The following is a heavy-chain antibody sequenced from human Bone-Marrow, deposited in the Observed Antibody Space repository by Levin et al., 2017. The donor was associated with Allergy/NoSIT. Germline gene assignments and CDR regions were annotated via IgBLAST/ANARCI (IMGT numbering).Heavy chain of an antibody. V-gene: IGHV6-1*01. J-gene: IGHJ4*02. Sequence: PSETLSLTCAISGASISSNGAVWHWMRQSPSRGLECLGRIFYRSKWHNEYAPSVISRITINPDTSKNQFSLQLTAVTPEDTAVYYCARGGWDSGWSWGQGTLVTVSS. D-gene: IGHD6-19*01. CDR3: ARGGWDSGWS. CDR1: GASISSNGAV. CDR2: IFYRSKWHN.